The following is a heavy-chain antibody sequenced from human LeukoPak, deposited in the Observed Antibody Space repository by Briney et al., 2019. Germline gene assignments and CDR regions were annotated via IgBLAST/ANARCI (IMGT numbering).Heavy chain of an antibody. J-gene: IGHJ5*02. Sequence: GASGKVSCKASGYTFTSFAISWVRHAPGQGLEWMGWINVYNGKTNYAQKFQGRVSMTTDTSTSTAYMELRSLRSDATALYYCARGGGTTIRRVSIFHRFDPWGQGTRVTVSS. CDR1: GYTFTSFA. CDR2: INVYNGKT. D-gene: IGHD3-10*01. CDR3: ARGGGTTIRRVSIFHRFDP. V-gene: IGHV1-18*01.